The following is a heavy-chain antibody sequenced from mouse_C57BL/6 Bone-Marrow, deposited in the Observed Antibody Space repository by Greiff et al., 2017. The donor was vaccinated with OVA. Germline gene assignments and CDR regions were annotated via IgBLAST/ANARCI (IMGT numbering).Heavy chain of an antibody. CDR2: IYPGGGYT. CDR1: GYTFTNYW. CDR3: ARWDLGYFDY. V-gene: IGHV1-63*01. Sequence: QVQLQQSGAELVRPGTSVKMSCKASGYTFTNYWIGWAKQRPGHGLEWIGDIYPGGGYTNYNEKFKGKATLTADKSSSTAYMQFSSLTSEDSAIYYCARWDLGYFDYWGQGTTLTVSS. J-gene: IGHJ2*01. D-gene: IGHD3-1*01.